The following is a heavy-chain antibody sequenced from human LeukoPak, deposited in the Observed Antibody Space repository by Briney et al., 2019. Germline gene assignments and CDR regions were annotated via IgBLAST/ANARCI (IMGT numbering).Heavy chain of an antibody. D-gene: IGHD3-10*01. CDR2: IYHSGSI. CDR1: GYSISSGYY. CDR3: ARQSAVRGVMEY. J-gene: IGHJ4*02. Sequence: SETLSLTCTVSGYSISSGYYWGWIRQPPGKGLEWIGSIYHSGSIYYNPSLKSRVTISVDTSKNQFSLKLSSVTAADTAVYYCARQSAVRGVMEYWGQGTLVTVSS. V-gene: IGHV4-38-2*02.